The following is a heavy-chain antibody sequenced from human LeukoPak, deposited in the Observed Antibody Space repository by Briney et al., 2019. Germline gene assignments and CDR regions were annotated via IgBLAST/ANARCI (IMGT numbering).Heavy chain of an antibody. D-gene: IGHD2-15*01. CDR2: IYDSGSA. Sequence: SQTLSLTCTVSGGSIGSGDYYWSWIRQPPGKGLECIGYIYDSGSAYYNPSLKSRVTISLVTSTNQFSLRLRSVTAADTAVYYCARHLPRTDIGYAFDIWGQGTVVTVSS. CDR1: GGSIGSGDYY. J-gene: IGHJ3*02. V-gene: IGHV4-30-4*01. CDR3: ARHLPRTDIGYAFDI.